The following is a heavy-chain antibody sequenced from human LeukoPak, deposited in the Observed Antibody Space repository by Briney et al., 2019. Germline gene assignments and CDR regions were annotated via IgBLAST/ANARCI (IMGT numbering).Heavy chain of an antibody. J-gene: IGHJ4*02. D-gene: IGHD4-17*01. CDR3: AREEGTVTNFDY. Sequence: ASVKVSCKASGYTFTAYYLHWVRQAPGQGLEWMGWINPNSGGTNYAQKFQGRVTMTRDTSISTAYMELSRRRSDDTAVYYCAREEGTVTNFDYWGQGTLVTVSS. CDR2: INPNSGGT. CDR1: GYTFTAYY. V-gene: IGHV1-2*02.